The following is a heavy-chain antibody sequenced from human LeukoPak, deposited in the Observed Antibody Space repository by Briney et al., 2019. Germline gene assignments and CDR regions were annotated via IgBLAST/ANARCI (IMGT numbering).Heavy chain of an antibody. V-gene: IGHV1-18*01. D-gene: IGHD1-26*01. CDR3: ARGDSTTLFDY. Sequence: ASVKVSCKASGGTFSSYAISWVRQAPGQGLEWMGWISAYNGNTNYAQKLQGRVTMTTDTSTSTAYMELRSLRSDDTAVYYCARGDSTTLFDYWGQGTLVTVSS. CDR2: ISAYNGNT. CDR1: GGTFSSYA. J-gene: IGHJ4*02.